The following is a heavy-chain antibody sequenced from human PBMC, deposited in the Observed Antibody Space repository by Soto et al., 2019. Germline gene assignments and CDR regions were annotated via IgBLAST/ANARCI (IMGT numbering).Heavy chain of an antibody. Sequence: ASVKVSCKASGYTFTSYAMHWVRQAPGQRLEWMGWINAGNGNTKYSQKFQGRVTITRDTSASTAYMELSSLRSEDTAVYYCARSLQFTTSYYYHYYMDVWGKGTAVTVSS. D-gene: IGHD1-26*01. V-gene: IGHV1-3*01. CDR2: INAGNGNT. CDR3: ARSLQFTTSYYYHYYMDV. J-gene: IGHJ6*03. CDR1: GYTFTSYA.